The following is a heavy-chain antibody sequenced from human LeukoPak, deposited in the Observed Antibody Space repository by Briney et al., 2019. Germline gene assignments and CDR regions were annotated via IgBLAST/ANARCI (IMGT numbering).Heavy chain of an antibody. CDR3: ARDSLYSSSSGEYDY. Sequence: GGSLRLSCAASRFTFSSYSMNWVRQAPGKGLEWVSSISSSSSYIHYADSVKGRFTISRDNAKNSLYLQMNSLRAEDTAVYYCARDSLYSSSSGEYDYWGQGTLVTVSS. CDR2: ISSSSSYI. V-gene: IGHV3-21*01. CDR1: RFTFSSYS. D-gene: IGHD6-6*01. J-gene: IGHJ4*02.